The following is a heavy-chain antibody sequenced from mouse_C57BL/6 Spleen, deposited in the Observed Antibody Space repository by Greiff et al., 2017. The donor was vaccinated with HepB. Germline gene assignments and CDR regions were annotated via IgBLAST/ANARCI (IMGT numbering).Heavy chain of an antibody. CDR3: AREVTGSYYFDY. D-gene: IGHD4-1*01. Sequence: QVQLKQPGTELVKPGASVKLSCKASGYTFTSYWMHWVKQRPGQGLEWIGNINPSNGGTNYNEKFKSKATLTVDKSSSTAYMQLSSLTSEDSAVYYCAREVTGSYYFDYWGQGTTLTVSS. CDR1: GYTFTSYW. CDR2: INPSNGGT. J-gene: IGHJ2*01. V-gene: IGHV1-53*01.